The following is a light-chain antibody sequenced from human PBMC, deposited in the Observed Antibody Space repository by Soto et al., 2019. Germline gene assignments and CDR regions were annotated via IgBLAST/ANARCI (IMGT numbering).Light chain of an antibody. Sequence: DIQMTQSPSSLSASVEDRVIITCRASQSISNHLNWYQQKPGKAPKLLIFAASSLQSGVPSRFSGSRSGPDFTLTISSLQSEDFAVYYCQQYYKWPPDYTFGPGTKVDIK. CDR1: QSISNH. CDR3: QQYYKWPPDYT. J-gene: IGKJ3*01. CDR2: AAS. V-gene: IGKV1-39*01.